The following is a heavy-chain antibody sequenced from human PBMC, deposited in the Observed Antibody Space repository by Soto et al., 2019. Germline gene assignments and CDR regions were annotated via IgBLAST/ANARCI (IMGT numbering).Heavy chain of an antibody. V-gene: IGHV4-59*01. CDR2: IHNSGST. CDR3: ARGGCSSCRIDP. Sequence: TSETLSLTCTVSGGSISSYYWSWIRQPPGKGLEWIGYIHNSGSTNYNPSLRSRVTMSVDTSKNHFSLNLASVTAADTAVYYCARGGCSSCRIDPWGQGTLVTVSS. J-gene: IGHJ5*02. CDR1: GGSISSYY. D-gene: IGHD6-6*01.